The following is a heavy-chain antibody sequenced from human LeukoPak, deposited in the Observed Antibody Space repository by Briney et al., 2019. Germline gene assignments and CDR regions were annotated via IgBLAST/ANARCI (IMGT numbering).Heavy chain of an antibody. CDR3: ARGNTVTKSWFDP. Sequence: SETLSLTCAVYGGSFSGYYWSWIRQPPGKGLEWIGEINHSGSTNYNPSLKSRVTISVDTSKNQFSLKLSSVTAADTAVYYCARGNTVTKSWFDPWGQGTLVTVSS. CDR2: INHSGST. CDR1: GGSFSGYY. J-gene: IGHJ5*02. D-gene: IGHD4-11*01. V-gene: IGHV4-34*01.